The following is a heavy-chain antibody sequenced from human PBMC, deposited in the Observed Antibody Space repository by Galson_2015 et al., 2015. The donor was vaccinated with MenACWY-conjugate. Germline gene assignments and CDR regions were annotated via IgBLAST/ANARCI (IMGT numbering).Heavy chain of an antibody. V-gene: IGHV3-74*01. CDR3: AKAYCTGTSCAGSFDP. CDR1: GFTFSTYW. D-gene: IGHD2-8*02. CDR2: VNSDGRST. Sequence: SMRLSCAASGFTFSTYWMHWVRHAPGKGLVWVSRVNSDGRSTSYADSAKGRFSISRDNHKNTLYLKMNRLRAEDTAVYYRAKAYCTGTSCAGSFDPWGQGTLVTVSS. J-gene: IGHJ5*02.